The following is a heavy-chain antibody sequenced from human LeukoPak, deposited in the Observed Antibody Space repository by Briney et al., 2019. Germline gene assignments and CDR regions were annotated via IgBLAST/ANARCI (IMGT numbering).Heavy chain of an antibody. D-gene: IGHD6-6*01. Sequence: PGRSLRLSCAASGFTLSSYGMHSVRQAPGKGLGWVAVIWYDGSNKYYADSVKGRFTISRDNSTNTLYLQMNSLRAEDTAVYYCAKDRFVLSAVDYFDYWGQGTLVTVSS. V-gene: IGHV3-33*06. J-gene: IGHJ4*02. CDR2: IWYDGSNK. CDR1: GFTLSSYG. CDR3: AKDRFVLSAVDYFDY.